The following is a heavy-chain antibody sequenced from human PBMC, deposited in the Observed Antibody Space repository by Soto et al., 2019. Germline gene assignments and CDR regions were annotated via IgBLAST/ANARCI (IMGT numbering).Heavy chain of an antibody. CDR3: ASPTPHYDILTGYYRFDY. J-gene: IGHJ4*02. CDR2: IIPILGIA. D-gene: IGHD3-9*01. CDR1: GGTFSSYT. V-gene: IGHV1-69*02. Sequence: ASVKVSCKASGGTFSSYTISWVRQAPGQGLEWMGRIIPILGIANYAQKFQGRVTITADKSTSTAYMELSSLRSEDTAVYYCASPTPHYDILTGYYRFDYWGQGTLVTVSS.